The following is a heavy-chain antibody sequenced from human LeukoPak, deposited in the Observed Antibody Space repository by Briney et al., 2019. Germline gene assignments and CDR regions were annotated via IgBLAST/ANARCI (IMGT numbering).Heavy chain of an antibody. CDR1: GFTFSSYA. CDR2: IIPILGIA. V-gene: IGHV1-69*04. Sequence: GGSLRLSCAASGFTFSSYAISWVRQAPGQGLEWMGRIIPILGIANYAQKFQGRVTITADKSTSTAYMELSSLRSEDTAVYYCARMITVTTTQRHYYYYYGMDVWGQGTTVTVSS. J-gene: IGHJ6*02. CDR3: ARMITVTTTQRHYYYYYGMDV. D-gene: IGHD4-17*01.